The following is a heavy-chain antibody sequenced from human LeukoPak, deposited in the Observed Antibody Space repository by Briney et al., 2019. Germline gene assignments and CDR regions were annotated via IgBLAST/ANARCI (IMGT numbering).Heavy chain of an antibody. CDR1: GFIFSSHA. Sequence: PGGSLRLSCAASGFIFSSHAMNWVRQAPGKGLEWVSSISSDSSYIYYADSLKGRFTVSRDNAKNSLYLQMNSLRAEDTAVYYCARYYGSGSPPFDCWGQGTLVTVSS. CDR3: ARYYGSGSPPFDC. J-gene: IGHJ4*02. D-gene: IGHD3-10*01. CDR2: ISSDSSYI. V-gene: IGHV3-21*01.